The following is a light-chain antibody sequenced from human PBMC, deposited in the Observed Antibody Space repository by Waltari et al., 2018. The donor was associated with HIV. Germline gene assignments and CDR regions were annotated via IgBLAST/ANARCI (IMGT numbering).Light chain of an antibody. V-gene: IGLV2-14*03. CDR3: SSYTGHIAL. CDR1: SNDVGTFTY. CDR2: DVN. Sequence: QSALTQPASVSGSPGQSITISCTGTSNDVGTFTYVSWYQQHPGKAPKVIIYDVNNRPSGVSNRFSGSKSGITAALTISGLRIEDEADYYCSSYTGHIALFGGGTKLTVL. J-gene: IGLJ2*01.